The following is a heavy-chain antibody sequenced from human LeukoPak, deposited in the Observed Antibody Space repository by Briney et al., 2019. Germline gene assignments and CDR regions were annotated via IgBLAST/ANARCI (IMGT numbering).Heavy chain of an antibody. V-gene: IGHV3-74*01. Sequence: GGSLRLSCAASGFTFSSYWMHWVRQAPGKGLVWVSRINSDGSSTSYADSVKGRFTISRDNAKNTLYLQMNSLRAEDTAVYYCAREGIVRGVITKFVGFDPWGQGTLVTVSS. CDR1: GFTFSSYW. J-gene: IGHJ5*02. CDR3: AREGIVRGVITKFVGFDP. CDR2: INSDGSST. D-gene: IGHD3-10*02.